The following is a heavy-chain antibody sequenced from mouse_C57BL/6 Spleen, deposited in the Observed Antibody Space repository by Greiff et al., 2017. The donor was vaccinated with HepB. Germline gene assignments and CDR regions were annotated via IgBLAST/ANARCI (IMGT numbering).Heavy chain of an antibody. D-gene: IGHD4-1*02. CDR2: INPSSGYT. CDR3: ASSSTGRYFDV. J-gene: IGHJ1*03. V-gene: IGHV1-4*01. Sequence: VQLQQSGAELARPGASVKISCKASGYTFTSYTMHWVKQRPGQGLEWIGYINPSSGYTKYNQKFKDKATLTADKSSSTAYMQLSSLTSEDSAVYYCASSSTGRYFDVWGTGTTVTVSS. CDR1: GYTFTSYT.